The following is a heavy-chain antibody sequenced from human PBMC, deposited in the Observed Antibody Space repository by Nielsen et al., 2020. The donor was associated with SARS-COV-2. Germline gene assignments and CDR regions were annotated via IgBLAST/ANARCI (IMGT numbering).Heavy chain of an antibody. J-gene: IGHJ4*02. D-gene: IGHD2-15*01. V-gene: IGHV3-21*01. CDR1: GFTFSSYE. CDR3: TRGFYSQSDY. Sequence: GESLKISCAASGFTFSSYEMTWVRQAPGKGLEWVSSISGDSYYIFYSDSVKGRFTISRDNGKNSLYLQMNSLRSEDTALYYCTRGFYSQSDYWGQGTLVTVSS. CDR2: ISGDSYYI.